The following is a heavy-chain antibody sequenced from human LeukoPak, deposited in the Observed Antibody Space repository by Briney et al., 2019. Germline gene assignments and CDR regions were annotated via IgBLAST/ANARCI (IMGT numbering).Heavy chain of an antibody. Sequence: GASVKVSCKASGYTFTGYYMHWVRQAPGQGLEWMGWINPNSGGTDYAQKFQGRVTMTRDTSISTAYMELSRLRSDDTAVYYCARASIAARRFDYWGQGTLVTVSS. D-gene: IGHD6-6*01. CDR1: GYTFTGYY. J-gene: IGHJ4*02. CDR2: INPNSGGT. V-gene: IGHV1-2*02. CDR3: ARASIAARRFDY.